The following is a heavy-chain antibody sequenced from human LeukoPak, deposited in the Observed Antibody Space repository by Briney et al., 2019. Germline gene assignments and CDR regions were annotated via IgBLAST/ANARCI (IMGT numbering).Heavy chain of an antibody. CDR1: GGSISIGGYS. J-gene: IGHJ5*02. Sequence: SQTLSLTCAVSGGSISIGGYSWSWIRQPPGKGLEWIGYIYHSGSTYYNPSLKSRVTISVDRSKNQFSLKLSSVTAADTAVYYCARGAMARRGGWFDPWGQGTLVTVSS. CDR2: IYHSGST. V-gene: IGHV4-30-2*01. D-gene: IGHD2-2*01. CDR3: ARGAMARRGGWFDP.